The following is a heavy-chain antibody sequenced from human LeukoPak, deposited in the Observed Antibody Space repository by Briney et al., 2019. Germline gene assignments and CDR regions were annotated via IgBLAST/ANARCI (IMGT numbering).Heavy chain of an antibody. CDR3: ARDYYGSGNYSSYNWFDP. CDR1: GDSITSDY. CDR2: MYYTGSS. J-gene: IGHJ5*02. D-gene: IGHD3-10*01. V-gene: IGHV4-59*01. Sequence: SETLSLTCTVSGDSITSDYWTWIRQPPGEGLEWIGYMYYTGSSNYNPSLKSRVTISLDTSTNQFSLKLSSVTAADTAVYYCARDYYGSGNYSSYNWFDPWGQGTQVTVSS.